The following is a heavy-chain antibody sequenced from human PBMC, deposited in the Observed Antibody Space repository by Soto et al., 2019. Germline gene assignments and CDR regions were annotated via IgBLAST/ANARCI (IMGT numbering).Heavy chain of an antibody. J-gene: IGHJ4*02. CDR1: GFTFSYYA. D-gene: IGHD6-6*01. V-gene: IGHV3-23*01. CDR2: ITDSGGDT. Sequence: GGPLRLSCAASGFTFSYYAMSWVRQAPEKGLEWVSAITDSGGDTYHADSVKGRFTISRDNSKDTLYLQMNSLRAEDTAIYYCAKGSRSSRPYYFDHWGQGTLVTVSS. CDR3: AKGSRSSRPYYFDH.